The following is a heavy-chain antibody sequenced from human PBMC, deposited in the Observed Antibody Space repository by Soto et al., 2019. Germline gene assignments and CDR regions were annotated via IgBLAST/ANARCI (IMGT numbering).Heavy chain of an antibody. Sequence: XGSLKLSCSASGLIFTSYTINWVRQAPGKRLEWVSSISSTSDYIYYSDSVKGRFTISRDNAKNSVYLQMNSLRLDDTAMYYCMSSNSWNYGDIDFWGQGKLVTVSS. D-gene: IGHD1-7*01. V-gene: IGHV3-21*01. CDR1: GLIFTSYT. J-gene: IGHJ4*02. CDR2: ISSTSDYI. CDR3: MSSNSWNYGDIDF.